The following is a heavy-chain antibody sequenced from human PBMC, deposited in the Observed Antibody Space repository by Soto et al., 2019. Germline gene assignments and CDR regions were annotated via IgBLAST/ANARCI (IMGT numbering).Heavy chain of an antibody. CDR1: GFTFSNYA. Sequence: HPXGSLRLSCAASGFTFSNYAMSWVRQAPGKGLEWVSGISGSGSNTYYADSVKGRFTISRDNSKNTLYLQMSSLRAGDTAIYYCAKVNDEYGTFAHLNAFESWGQGTMVPVSS. CDR2: ISGSGSNT. CDR3: AKVNDEYGTFAHLNAFES. V-gene: IGHV3-23*01. J-gene: IGHJ3*02. D-gene: IGHD3-10*01.